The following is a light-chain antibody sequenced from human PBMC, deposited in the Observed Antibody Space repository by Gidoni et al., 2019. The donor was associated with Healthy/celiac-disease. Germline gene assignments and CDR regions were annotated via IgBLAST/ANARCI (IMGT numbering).Light chain of an antibody. CDR2: DAS. CDR3: QQRSNWPLT. Sequence: EIVLTQSPSTLSLSPAERATLSCMASQSVSSYLAWYQQNPGQAPRLLIYDASNRATGIPARFSGSGSGTDFTLTISSLEPEDFAVYYCQQRSNWPLTFGGGTKGEIK. CDR1: QSVSSY. J-gene: IGKJ4*01. V-gene: IGKV3-11*01.